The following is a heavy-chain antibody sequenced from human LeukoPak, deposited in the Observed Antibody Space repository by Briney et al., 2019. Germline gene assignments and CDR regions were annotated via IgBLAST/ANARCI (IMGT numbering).Heavy chain of an antibody. CDR3: ARHLYCGGDCYSGRNHYCGLDV. D-gene: IGHD2-21*02. CDR2: MYYTGST. V-gene: IGHV4-59*08. J-gene: IGHJ6*02. CDR1: DGSISDYH. Sequence: PSETLSLTCTVSDGSISDYHWSWIRQPPGKGLEWIGYMYYTGSTNYNPSLKSRVSISVDTSKRQFSLKLRSVTAADTAVYYCARHLYCGGDCYSGRNHYCGLDVWGQGTTVTVSS.